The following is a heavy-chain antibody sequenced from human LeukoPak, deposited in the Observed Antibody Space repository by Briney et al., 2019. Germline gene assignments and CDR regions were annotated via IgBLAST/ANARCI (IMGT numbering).Heavy chain of an antibody. CDR2: INTKTGNP. V-gene: IGHV7-4-1*02. CDR1: GYILTGYS. CDR3: ARDQDSNTWDWSDP. Sequence: ASVKVSCKASGYILTGYSMNWVRQAPGQGLEWMGWINTKTGNPTYAQGFTGRFVFSLDTSVSTAYLEISSLKAEDTAVYYCARDQDSNTWDWSDPWGQGTLVTVSS. D-gene: IGHD2/OR15-2a*01. J-gene: IGHJ5*02.